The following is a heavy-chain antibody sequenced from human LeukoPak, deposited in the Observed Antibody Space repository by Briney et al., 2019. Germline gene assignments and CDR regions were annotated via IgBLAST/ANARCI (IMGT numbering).Heavy chain of an antibody. CDR2: ISAYNGNT. J-gene: IGHJ4*02. CDR3: AREPPGDFWSGYRPYYFDY. D-gene: IGHD3-3*01. V-gene: IGHV1-18*01. CDR1: GYTFTSYG. Sequence: ASVKVSCKASGYTFTSYGIIWVRQAPGQGLEWMGWISAYNGNTNYAQKLQGRVTMTTDTSTSTAYMELRSLRSDDTAVYYCAREPPGDFWSGYRPYYFDYWGQGTLVTVSS.